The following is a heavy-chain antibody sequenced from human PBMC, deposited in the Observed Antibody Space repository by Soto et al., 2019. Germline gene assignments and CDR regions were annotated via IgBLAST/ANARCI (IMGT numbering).Heavy chain of an antibody. CDR3: ARLVEYGDSRNFDF. CDR2: INPSASST. D-gene: IGHD4-17*01. J-gene: IGHJ4*02. CDR1: GYTFTSYY. V-gene: IGHV1-46*01. Sequence: ASVKVSCKASGYTFTSYYIHWVRQAPGQGLEWMGIINPSASSTHYAQKFQGRVTMTRDTSTSTVYMELSSLRSEDTAIYYCARLVEYGDSRNFDFWGQGTLVTVSS.